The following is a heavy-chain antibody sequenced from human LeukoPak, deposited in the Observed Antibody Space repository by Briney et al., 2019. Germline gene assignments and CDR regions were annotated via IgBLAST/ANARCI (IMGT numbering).Heavy chain of an antibody. J-gene: IGHJ4*02. CDR3: ARHRYSSGWSDYDY. Sequence: PSETLSLTCTVSGGSISSYYWSWVRQSPGKGLEWIGYIYYSGTTNYNPSLKSRVTISVDTSKNQFSLKLSSVTAADTAVYYCARHRYSSGWSDYDYWGQGTLVTVSS. CDR1: GGSISSYY. V-gene: IGHV4-59*08. CDR2: IYYSGTT. D-gene: IGHD6-19*01.